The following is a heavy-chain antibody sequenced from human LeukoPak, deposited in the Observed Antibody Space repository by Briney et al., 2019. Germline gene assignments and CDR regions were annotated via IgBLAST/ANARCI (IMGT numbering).Heavy chain of an antibody. CDR3: ARGNDFWSGYTPFDY. D-gene: IGHD3-3*01. CDR1: GYTFTGYY. Sequence: ASVKVSCKASGYTFTGYYMHWVRQAPGQGLEWMGWINPNSGGTNYAQKFQGWVTMTRDTSISTAYMELSRLRSDDTAVYYCARGNDFWSGYTPFDYWGQGTLVTVSS. J-gene: IGHJ4*02. CDR2: INPNSGGT. V-gene: IGHV1-2*04.